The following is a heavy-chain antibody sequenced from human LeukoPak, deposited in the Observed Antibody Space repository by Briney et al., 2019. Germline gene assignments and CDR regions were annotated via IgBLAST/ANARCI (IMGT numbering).Heavy chain of an antibody. CDR1: GYTFTSYA. CDR3: ARNVVVVAAGRVGWFDP. J-gene: IGHJ5*02. CDR2: INTNTGNP. Sequence: ASVKVSCKASGYTFTSYAMNWVRQAPGQGLEWMGWINTNTGNPTYAQGFTGRFVFSLDTSVSTAYLQISSLKAEDTAVYYCARNVVVVAAGRVGWFDPWGQGTLVTVSS. V-gene: IGHV7-4-1*02. D-gene: IGHD2-15*01.